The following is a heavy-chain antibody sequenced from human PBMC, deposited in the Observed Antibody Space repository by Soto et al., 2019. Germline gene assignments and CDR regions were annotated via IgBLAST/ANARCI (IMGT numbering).Heavy chain of an antibody. CDR1: GFTFSSYS. CDR2: ISSSSSYI. CDR3: ARHHAYYYDSSGYPYFDY. J-gene: IGHJ4*02. Sequence: EVQLVESGGGLVQPGGSLRLSCAASGFTFSSYSMNWVRQAPGPGLAWVSSISSSSSYIYYADSVKGRFTISRDNAKNSLYLQMNSLRAEDTGVYYCARHHAYYYDSSGYPYFDYWGQGTMVTVSS. V-gene: IGHV3-21*01. D-gene: IGHD3-22*01.